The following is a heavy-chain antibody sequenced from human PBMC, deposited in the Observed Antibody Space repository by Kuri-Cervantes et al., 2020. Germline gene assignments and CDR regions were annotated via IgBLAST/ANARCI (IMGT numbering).Heavy chain of an antibody. CDR2: INHSGST. J-gene: IGHJ2*01. CDR3: ARRRYGDYDDWYFDL. CDR1: GGSISSYY. D-gene: IGHD4-17*01. Sequence: GSLRLSCTVSGGSISSYYWSWIRQPPGKGLEWIGEINHSGSTNQNPSLKSRVTISVDTSKNQFSLKLSSVTAADTAVYYCARRRYGDYDDWYFDLRGRGTLVTVSS. V-gene: IGHV4-34*01.